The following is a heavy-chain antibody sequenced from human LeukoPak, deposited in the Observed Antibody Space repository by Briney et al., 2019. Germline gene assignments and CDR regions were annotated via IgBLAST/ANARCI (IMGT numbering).Heavy chain of an antibody. CDR3: ARTTVTTASSFQSYYYYYYGMDV. CDR2: IIPILGIA. D-gene: IGHD4-17*01. V-gene: IGHV1-69*04. CDR1: GGTFSSYA. J-gene: IGHJ6*02. Sequence: ASVKVSCKASGGTFSSYAISWVRQAPGQGLAWMGRIIPILGIANYAQKFQGRVTITADKSTSTAYMELSSLRSEDTAVYYCARTTVTTASSFQSYYYYYYGMDVWGQGTTVTVSS.